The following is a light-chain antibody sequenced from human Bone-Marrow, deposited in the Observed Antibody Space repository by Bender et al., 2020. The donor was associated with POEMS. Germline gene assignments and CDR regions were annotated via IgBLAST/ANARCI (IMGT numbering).Light chain of an antibody. V-gene: IGLV1-44*01. CDR2: NSD. CDR1: ASDRGTTP. J-gene: IGLJ2*01. CDR3: AAWDDSLVVL. Sequence: QSVLTQPPSASATPGQRVTISCSRSASDRGTTPINWYQHLPGTAPKLIIYNSDQRPSGVPDRFSGSKSGTSASLAIGGLQSEDEAIYYCAAWDDSLVVLFGGGTKVTVL.